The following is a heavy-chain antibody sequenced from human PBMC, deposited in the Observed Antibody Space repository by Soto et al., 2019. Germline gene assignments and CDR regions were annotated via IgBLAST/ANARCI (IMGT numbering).Heavy chain of an antibody. J-gene: IGHJ6*02. CDR2: INPNSGGT. CDR3: ARGVFRLLEWLIQSSYYYGMDV. D-gene: IGHD3-3*01. V-gene: IGHV1-2*02. Sequence: GASVKVSCKASGYTFTGYYMHWVRQAPGQGLEWMGWINPNSGGTNYAQKFQGRVTMTRDTSISTAYMELSRLRSDDTAVYYCARGVFRLLEWLIQSSYYYGMDVWGQGTTVTVSS. CDR1: GYTFTGYY.